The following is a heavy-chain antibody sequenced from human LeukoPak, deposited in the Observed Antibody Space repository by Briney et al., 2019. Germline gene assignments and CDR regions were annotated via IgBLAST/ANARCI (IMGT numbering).Heavy chain of an antibody. CDR1: GFTFSSYT. Sequence: GGSLRLSCAASGFTFSSYTMNWVRQAPGKGLEWVSSISSSSSHIYYADSVKGRFTISRDNAKNSLYLQMNSLRAEDTAVYYCARRQQWLVYQRSPVYYYYGMDVWGQGTTVTVSS. CDR2: ISSSSSHI. V-gene: IGHV3-21*01. CDR3: ARRQQWLVYQRSPVYYYYGMDV. J-gene: IGHJ6*02. D-gene: IGHD6-19*01.